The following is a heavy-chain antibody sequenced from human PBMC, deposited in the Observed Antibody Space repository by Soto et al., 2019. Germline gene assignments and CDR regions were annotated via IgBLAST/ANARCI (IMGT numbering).Heavy chain of an antibody. V-gene: IGHV1-8*01. D-gene: IGHD2-2*01. J-gene: IGHJ6*02. CDR2: MNPNSGNT. CDR1: GYTFTSYD. Sequence: ASVKGFCKASGYTFTSYDVNWVRQATGQGLEWMGWMNPNSGNTGYAQKFQGRVTMTRNTSISTAYMELSSLRSEDTAVYYCARGYCSSTSRNYYYYGMDVWGQGTTVTGSS. CDR3: ARGYCSSTSRNYYYYGMDV.